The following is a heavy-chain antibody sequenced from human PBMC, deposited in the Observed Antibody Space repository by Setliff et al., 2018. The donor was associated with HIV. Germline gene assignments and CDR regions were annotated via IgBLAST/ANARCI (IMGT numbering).Heavy chain of an antibody. CDR1: GFTFSSYN. J-gene: IGHJ6*03. Sequence: PGGSLRLSCAASGFTFSSYNMNWVRQAPGKGLEWISYISGSGTTKYYAESMKGRFTISRDNAKGSLYLQMNSLRVEDTAVYSCARLTLVRGLIISYMDVWGKGTTVTVSS. CDR2: ISGSGTTK. CDR3: ARLTLVRGLIISYMDV. V-gene: IGHV3-48*04. D-gene: IGHD3-10*01.